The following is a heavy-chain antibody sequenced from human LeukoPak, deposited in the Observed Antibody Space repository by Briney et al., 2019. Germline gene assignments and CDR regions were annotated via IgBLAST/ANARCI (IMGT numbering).Heavy chain of an antibody. V-gene: IGHV4-59*01. Sequence: PSETLSLTCTVSGGSISSYYWSWIRQPPGKGLEWIGYIYYSGSTNYNPSLKSRVTISVDTSKNQFSLKLSSVTAADTAVYYCARVVVLGSLYYYYGMDVWGRGTTVTVSS. CDR3: ARVVVLGSLYYYYGMDV. CDR2: IYYSGST. D-gene: IGHD3-22*01. CDR1: GGSISSYY. J-gene: IGHJ6*02.